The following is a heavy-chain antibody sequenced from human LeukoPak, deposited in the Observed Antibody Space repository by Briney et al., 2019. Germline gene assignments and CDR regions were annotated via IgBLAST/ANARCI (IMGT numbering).Heavy chain of an antibody. CDR1: GFTFSSYE. J-gene: IGHJ4*02. CDR2: IWYDGSNK. V-gene: IGHV3-33*08. Sequence: GGSLRLSCAASGFTFSSYEMNWVRQAPGEGLEWVAVIWYDGSNKYYADSVKGRFTISRDNSKNTLYLQMNSLRAEDTAVYYCARDSLRRDILTGYPDYWGQGTLVTVSS. D-gene: IGHD3-9*01. CDR3: ARDSLRRDILTGYPDY.